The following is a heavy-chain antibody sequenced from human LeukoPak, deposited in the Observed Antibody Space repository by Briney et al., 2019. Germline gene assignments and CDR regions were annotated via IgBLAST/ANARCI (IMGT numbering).Heavy chain of an antibody. J-gene: IGHJ4*02. Sequence: PGGSLRLSCAASGFTFSNAWMSWVRQAPGKGLEWVARIKSKTDGGTTDYAAPVKGRFTISRDDSKSTLCLQMNSLETEDTAVYYCTTEGPLVVIAIPNAPDYWGQGTLVTVSS. CDR1: GFTFSNAW. V-gene: IGHV3-15*01. CDR3: TTEGPLVVIAIPNAPDY. D-gene: IGHD2-21*01. CDR2: IKSKTDGGTT.